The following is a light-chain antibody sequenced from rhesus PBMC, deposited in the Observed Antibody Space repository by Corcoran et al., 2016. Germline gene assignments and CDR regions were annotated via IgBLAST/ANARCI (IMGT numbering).Light chain of an antibody. V-gene: IGKV1-25*01. CDR1: QGTTND. Sequence: DIQMTQSPSSLSASVGDRVTITCRASQGTTNDLAWYQQKPGETPKLLIYEASSLHSGIPSRFSGRGTGTDFTLTISSLQSEDFATYYCQDYYSTPYSFGQGTKVGIK. CDR2: EAS. J-gene: IGKJ2*01. CDR3: QDYYSTPYS.